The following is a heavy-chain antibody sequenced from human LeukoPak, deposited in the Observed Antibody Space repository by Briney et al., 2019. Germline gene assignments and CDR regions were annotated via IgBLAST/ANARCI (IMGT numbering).Heavy chain of an antibody. CDR1: GFTFSSYA. J-gene: IGHJ4*02. Sequence: GGSLRLSCAASGFTFSSYAMTWVRQAPGKGLEWVSYITRSSGTIHYADSVKGRFTISRDNAKNSLSLQMNSLRADDTAVYYCARTDYYGSGSHFDYWGQGTLVTVSS. D-gene: IGHD3-10*01. CDR3: ARTDYYGSGSHFDY. V-gene: IGHV3-48*01. CDR2: ITRSSGTI.